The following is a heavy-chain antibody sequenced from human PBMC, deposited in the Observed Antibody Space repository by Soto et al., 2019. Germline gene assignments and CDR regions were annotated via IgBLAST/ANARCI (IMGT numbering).Heavy chain of an antibody. J-gene: IGHJ6*02. CDR1: GYTFTDYW. Sequence: PGESLKISCNGSGYTFTDYWISWVRQMPWKGLEWMGMIYPGDSDTRYSPSFQGQGTISADKSMTTAYLQWNSLKASDSAMYYCARISRVPAKGRNSGMDVWGQGTTVTVSS. V-gene: IGHV5-51*01. CDR3: ARISRVPAKGRNSGMDV. CDR2: IYPGDSDT. D-gene: IGHD2-15*01.